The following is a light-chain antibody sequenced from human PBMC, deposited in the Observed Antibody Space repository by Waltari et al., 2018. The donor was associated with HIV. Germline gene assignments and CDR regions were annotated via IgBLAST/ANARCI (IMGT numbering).Light chain of an antibody. CDR3: VVWDDTLRGVI. Sequence: SVLTQPPSASGTPGQRVTISCSGSTSNIGSTSVFWYQHPPGTAPKLLNHRNKQRPSGVPDRFSGSTSGTSASLAISGLRSEDEAEYYCVVWDDTLRGVIFGGGTKVAVL. V-gene: IGLV1-47*01. CDR2: RNK. CDR1: TSNIGSTS. J-gene: IGLJ2*01.